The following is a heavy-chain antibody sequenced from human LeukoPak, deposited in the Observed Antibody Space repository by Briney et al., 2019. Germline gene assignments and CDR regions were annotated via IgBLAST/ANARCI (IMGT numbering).Heavy chain of an antibody. CDR2: VHSGGST. D-gene: IGHD6-13*01. CDR3: ALGDPSSS. J-gene: IGHJ4*02. CDR1: GFTVSANY. Sequence: GGSLRLSCAASGFTVSANYMTWVRQAPGKGLEWVSVVHSGGSTYYADSVKGRFTISRDSSKNTLYLQMNSLRAEDTAVYYCALGDPSSSWGQGTLVTVSS. V-gene: IGHV3-66*01.